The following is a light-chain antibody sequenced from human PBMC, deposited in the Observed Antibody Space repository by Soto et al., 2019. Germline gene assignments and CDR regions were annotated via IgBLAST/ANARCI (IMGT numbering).Light chain of an antibody. CDR2: DVI. Sequence: QSALTQPASVSGSPGQSITISCTGTSSDIGGYNYVAWYQQHPGKAPKLIIYDVINRPSGVSNRFSGSKSGNTASLTISGLQAEDEAYYYCSSYTSSTAYVFGTGTKLTVL. V-gene: IGLV2-14*03. J-gene: IGLJ1*01. CDR3: SSYTSSTAYV. CDR1: SSDIGGYNY.